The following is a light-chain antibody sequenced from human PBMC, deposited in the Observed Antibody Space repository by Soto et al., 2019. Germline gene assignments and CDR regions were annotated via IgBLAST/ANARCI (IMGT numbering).Light chain of an antibody. CDR2: ENN. J-gene: IGLJ3*02. V-gene: IGLV1-51*02. CDR3: GTWENSLNGGV. Sequence: QSVLTQPPSVSAAPGQRVTISCSGSSSNIGNNYVSWYQHLPGTAPKLLIYENNKRPSGIPDRFSGSKSGTSATLGITGLQTGDEADYYCGTWENSLNGGVFGGGTKLTVL. CDR1: SSNIGNNY.